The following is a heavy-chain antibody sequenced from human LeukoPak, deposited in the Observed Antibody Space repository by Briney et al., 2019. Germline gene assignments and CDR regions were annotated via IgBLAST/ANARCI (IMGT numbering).Heavy chain of an antibody. J-gene: IGHJ4*02. CDR1: GGTFSSYA. CDR2: INPNSGGT. V-gene: IGHV1-2*06. Sequence: ASVKVSCKASGGTFSSYAISWVRQAPGQGLEWMGRINPNSGGTNYAQKFQGRVTMTRDTSISTAYMELSRLRSDDTAVYYCARVGAAAGTDGHYYFDYWGQGTLVTVSS. D-gene: IGHD6-13*01. CDR3: ARVGAAAGTDGHYYFDY.